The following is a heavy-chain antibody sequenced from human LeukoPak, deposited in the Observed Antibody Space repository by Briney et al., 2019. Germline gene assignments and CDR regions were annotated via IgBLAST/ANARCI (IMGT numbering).Heavy chain of an antibody. CDR1: GGSINSHY. V-gene: IGHV4-59*11. J-gene: IGHJ2*01. CDR3: ATSLFGSSWYFDL. D-gene: IGHD6-13*01. CDR2: IYYSGYT. Sequence: PSETLSLTCNVSGGSINSHYWSWIRQPPGKGLEWIGYIYYSGYTNYNPSLKNRVTISVDMSKTQFSLKLSSMTAADTAVYYCATSLFGSSWYFDLWGRGTLVTVSS.